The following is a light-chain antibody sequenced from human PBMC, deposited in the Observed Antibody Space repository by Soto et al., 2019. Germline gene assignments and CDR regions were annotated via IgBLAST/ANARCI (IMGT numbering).Light chain of an antibody. CDR1: QGISSA. CDR3: QQFNSYPRT. CDR2: DAS. J-gene: IGKJ5*01. Sequence: AIQLTQSPSSLSASVGDRVTITCRASQGISSALAWYRQKPGKAPKLLIYDASSLESGVPSRFSGSGSGTDFTLTISSLQPEDFATYYCQQFNSYPRTFGQGTPLEIK. V-gene: IGKV1-13*02.